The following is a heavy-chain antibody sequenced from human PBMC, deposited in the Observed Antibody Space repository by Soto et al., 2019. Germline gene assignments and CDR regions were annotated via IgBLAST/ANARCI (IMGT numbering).Heavy chain of an antibody. V-gene: IGHV4-31*03. Sequence: QVQLQESGPGLVKPAQTLSLTRTVSGGSISSGSYYWSWIRNHPGKGLEWIGYIYYSGSTYYNPSLKSRVTISVDTSKNQFSLKLSSVTAADTAVYYCAREDSGSYGMDVWGQGTTVTVSS. CDR3: AREDSGSYGMDV. CDR2: IYYSGST. D-gene: IGHD1-26*01. J-gene: IGHJ6*02. CDR1: GGSISSGSYY.